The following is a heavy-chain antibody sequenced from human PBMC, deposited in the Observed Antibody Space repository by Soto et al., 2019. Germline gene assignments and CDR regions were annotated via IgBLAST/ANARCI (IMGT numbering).Heavy chain of an antibody. J-gene: IGHJ5*01. V-gene: IGHV4-59*02. Sequence: QVHLQESGPGLVQPSETLSLTCTVSNGSVSAYSWAWIRQPPGKGLEWIGYVSHSGRSRNHPSLENRVSISLDASNNHVTLRMASVSAADTAVYYCARTQGAEVAGHFDSWGLGTLVIVSS. CDR1: NGSVSAYS. CDR3: ARTQGAEVAGHFDS. CDR2: VSHSGRS.